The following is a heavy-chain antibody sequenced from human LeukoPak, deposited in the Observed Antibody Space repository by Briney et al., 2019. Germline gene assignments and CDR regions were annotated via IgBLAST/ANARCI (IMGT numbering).Heavy chain of an antibody. CDR1: GYSFTTSW. V-gene: IGHV5-51*01. Sequence: GESLKISCKCSGYSFTTSWIGWVRQMPGKGLEWMGIIYPGDSDTRYSPSFQGQVTISADKSISTAYLQWSSLKASDTDMYFCARHISGYYYFDFWGQGTLVTVSS. J-gene: IGHJ4*02. D-gene: IGHD3-22*01. CDR3: ARHISGYYYFDF. CDR2: IYPGDSDT.